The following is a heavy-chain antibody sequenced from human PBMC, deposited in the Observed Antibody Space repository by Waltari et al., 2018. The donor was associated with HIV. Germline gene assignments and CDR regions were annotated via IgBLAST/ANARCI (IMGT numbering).Heavy chain of an antibody. V-gene: IGHV3-49*04. CDR3: ARDRDDGLDV. CDR1: GFTFGDYA. Sequence: EVQLVESGGGLVQPGRSLRLSCTASGFTFGDYAMTWVRKAPGKGLEWVGFIRNKAYGGTTDYAASVKGRFTISRDDSKTIAYLQMNSLKTDDTAVYFCARDRDDGLDVWGQGTTVTVSS. CDR2: IRNKAYGGTT. J-gene: IGHJ6*02.